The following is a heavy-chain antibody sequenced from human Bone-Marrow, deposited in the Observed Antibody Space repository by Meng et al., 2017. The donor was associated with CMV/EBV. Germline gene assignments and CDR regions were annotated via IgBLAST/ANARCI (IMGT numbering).Heavy chain of an antibody. CDR2: ISAYNGDT. CDR3: GAGGVDAHGMDV. V-gene: IGHV1-18*01. Sequence: ASVKVSCKASGYIFTKYGVNWMRQAPGQGPEWMGWISAYNGDTMYAPKVQGRVTMTTDTSTSTAYMELRGLRSDDTAVYYCGAGGVDAHGMDVWGQGTTVTVSS. D-gene: IGHD5-12*01. CDR1: GYIFTKYG. J-gene: IGHJ6*02.